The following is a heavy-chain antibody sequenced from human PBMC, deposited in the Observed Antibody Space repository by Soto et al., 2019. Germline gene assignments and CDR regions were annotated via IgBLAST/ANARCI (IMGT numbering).Heavy chain of an antibody. CDR1: GFTFSSYG. D-gene: IGHD6-19*01. V-gene: IGHV3-33*01. CDR3: ARGGAMAGTDY. CDR2: IWYDGSNK. J-gene: IGHJ4*02. Sequence: ESGGGVVQPGRSLRLSCAASGFTFSSYGMHWVRQAPGKGLEWVAVIWYDGSNKYYADSVKGRFTISRDNSKNTLYLQMNSLRAEDTAVYYCARGGAMAGTDYWGQGTLVTVSS.